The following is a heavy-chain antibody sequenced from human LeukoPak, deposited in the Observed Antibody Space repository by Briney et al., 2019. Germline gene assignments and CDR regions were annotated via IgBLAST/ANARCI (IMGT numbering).Heavy chain of an antibody. V-gene: IGHV6-1*01. CDR3: ARGAVLLWFGESRGRWFDP. Sequence: SQTLSLTCAISGDSASSNSAAWNWIRQSPSRGLEWLGRTYYRSKWYNDYAVSVKSRITINPDTSKNQFSLQLNSVTPEDTAVYYCARGAVLLWFGESRGRWFDPWGQGTLVTVSS. CDR2: TYYRSKWYN. CDR1: GDSASSNSAA. D-gene: IGHD3-10*01. J-gene: IGHJ5*02.